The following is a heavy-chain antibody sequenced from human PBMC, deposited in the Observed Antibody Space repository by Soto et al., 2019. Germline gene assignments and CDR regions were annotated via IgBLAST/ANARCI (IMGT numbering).Heavy chain of an antibody. V-gene: IGHV2-5*02. CDR3: ARTRRVAGSHDYGMDV. CDR1: GFSLSTSGVG. Sequence: SGPTLVNPTQTLTLTCTFSGFSLSTSGVGVGWIRQPPGKALEWLALIYWDDDKRYSPSLKSRLTITKDTSKNQVVLTMTNMDPVDTATYHCARTRRVAGSHDYGMDVWGQGATVTVSS. J-gene: IGHJ6*02. CDR2: IYWDDDK. D-gene: IGHD6-19*01.